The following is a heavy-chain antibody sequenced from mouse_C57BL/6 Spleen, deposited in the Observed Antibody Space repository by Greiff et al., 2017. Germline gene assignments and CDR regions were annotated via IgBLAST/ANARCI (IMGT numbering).Heavy chain of an antibody. V-gene: IGHV1-64*01. Sequence: VQLQQSGAELVKPGASVKLSCKASGYTFTSYWMHWVKQRPGQGLEWIGMIHPNSGSTNYNEKFKSKATLTVDKSSSTAYMQLSSLTSEDSAVYYCAAYYYGSSPVYFDYWGQGTTLTVSS. CDR1: GYTFTSYW. CDR2: IHPNSGST. CDR3: AAYYYGSSPVYFDY. D-gene: IGHD1-1*01. J-gene: IGHJ2*01.